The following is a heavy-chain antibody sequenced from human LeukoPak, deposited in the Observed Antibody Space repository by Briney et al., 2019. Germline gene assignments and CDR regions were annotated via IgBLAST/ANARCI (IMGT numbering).Heavy chain of an antibody. Sequence: GGSLRLSCAASGFTFSSYDMSWVRQAPGKGLEWVSAISGSGGSTYYADSVKGRFTMSRDNSKNTLYLQMNSLRAEDTAVYYCAKERGLSGSYPFDYWGQGILVTVSS. V-gene: IGHV3-23*01. CDR2: ISGSGGST. D-gene: IGHD1-26*01. CDR3: AKERGLSGSYPFDY. CDR1: GFTFSSYD. J-gene: IGHJ4*02.